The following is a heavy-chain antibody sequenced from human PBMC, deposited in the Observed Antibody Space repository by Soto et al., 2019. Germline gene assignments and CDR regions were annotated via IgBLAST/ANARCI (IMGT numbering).Heavy chain of an antibody. CDR3: ARLYYPNPKQKYYFFYGLDV. Sequence: PGESLKISCKGSGYSFTSYWIGWVRQMPGKGLEWMGVIYPGDSDIRYGPYFQGQVTISVDKTTSTAYLQWHSLKASDTEVNYWARLYYPNPKQKYYFFYGLDVWGQGTTVTVSS. V-gene: IGHV5-51*01. J-gene: IGHJ6*02. CDR2: IYPGDSDI. D-gene: IGHD3-3*01. CDR1: GYSFTSYW.